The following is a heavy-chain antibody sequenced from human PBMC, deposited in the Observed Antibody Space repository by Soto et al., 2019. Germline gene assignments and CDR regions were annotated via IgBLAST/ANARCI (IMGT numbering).Heavy chain of an antibody. J-gene: IGHJ4*02. CDR2: IYYNGDT. CDR1: GGSISSGGYY. Sequence: SETLSLTCAVSGGSISSGGYYWSWIRQLPGKGLEWIGYIYYNGDTYYNPSLESRVSISVHTSENQFSLRLTSVTAADTAVYYCARVGGPYYYVSGTYFFDYWGLGTLVTVSS. V-gene: IGHV4-31*11. D-gene: IGHD3-10*01. CDR3: ARVGGPYYYVSGTYFFDY.